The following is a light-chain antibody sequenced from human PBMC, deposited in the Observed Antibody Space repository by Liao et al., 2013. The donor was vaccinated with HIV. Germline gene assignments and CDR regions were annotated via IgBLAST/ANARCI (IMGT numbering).Light chain of an antibody. CDR2: YDS. Sequence: SYELTQPPSLSVSPGQTARITCSGDALPNQYSYWYQQKPGQAPVLVIYYDSDRPSGIPERFSGSNSGNTATLTISGTQAMDEADYYCQAWDSSTRYVFGTGTKVTVL. CDR3: QAWDSSTRYV. J-gene: IGLJ1*01. CDR1: ALPNQY. V-gene: IGLV3-1*01.